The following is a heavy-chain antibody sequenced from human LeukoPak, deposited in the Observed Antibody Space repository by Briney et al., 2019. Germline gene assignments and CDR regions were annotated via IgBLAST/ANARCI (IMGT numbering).Heavy chain of an antibody. CDR3: ARDQSGTIFGVVTGPYMDV. CDR1: GFTFSDYY. D-gene: IGHD3-3*01. CDR2: ISSSGSTI. Sequence: GGSLRLSCAASGFTFSDYYMSWIRQAPGKGLEWVSYISSSGSTIYYADSVKGRFTISRDNAKNSLYLQMNSLRAEDTAVYYCARDQSGTIFGVVTGPYMDVWGKGTTVTVSS. V-gene: IGHV3-11*01. J-gene: IGHJ6*03.